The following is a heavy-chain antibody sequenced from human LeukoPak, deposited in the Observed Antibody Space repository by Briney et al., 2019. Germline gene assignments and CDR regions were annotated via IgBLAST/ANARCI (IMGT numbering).Heavy chain of an antibody. D-gene: IGHD2-2*01. V-gene: IGHV4-30-2*01. Sequence: SQTLSLTCAVSGGSISSGDYSWSWIRQPPGKGLERIGYIYHSGSTYYNPSLKSRVTISVDRSKNQFSLKLSSVTAADTAVYYCARYCSSTSCYLLGMDVWGKGTTVTVSS. CDR2: IYHSGST. CDR1: GGSISSGDYS. J-gene: IGHJ6*04. CDR3: ARYCSSTSCYLLGMDV.